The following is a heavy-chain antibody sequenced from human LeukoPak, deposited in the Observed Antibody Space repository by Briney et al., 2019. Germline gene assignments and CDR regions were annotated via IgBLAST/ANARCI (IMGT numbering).Heavy chain of an antibody. CDR3: ARDMRDYPNWFDP. J-gene: IGHJ5*02. Sequence: SETLSLTCTVSGGSISSSSYYWGWIRQPPGKGLEWIGSIYYSGSTYYNPSLKSRVTISVDTSKNQFSLKLSSVTAADTAVYYCARDMRDYPNWFDPWGQEPWSPSPQ. CDR1: GGSISSSSYY. V-gene: IGHV4-39*07. CDR2: IYYSGST. D-gene: IGHD4-11*01.